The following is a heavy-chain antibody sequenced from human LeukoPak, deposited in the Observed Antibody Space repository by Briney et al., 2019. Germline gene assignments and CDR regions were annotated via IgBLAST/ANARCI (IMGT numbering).Heavy chain of an antibody. D-gene: IGHD3-9*01. CDR3: ARQMRPYDILTGYRNWFDP. Sequence: ASVKVSCKASGYTFTGYYMHWVRQAPGQGLESMGWINPNSGGTNYAQKFQGRVTMTRDTSISTAYMELSRLRSDDTAVYYCARQMRPYDILTGYRNWFDPWGQGTLVTVSS. J-gene: IGHJ5*02. V-gene: IGHV1-2*02. CDR2: INPNSGGT. CDR1: GYTFTGYY.